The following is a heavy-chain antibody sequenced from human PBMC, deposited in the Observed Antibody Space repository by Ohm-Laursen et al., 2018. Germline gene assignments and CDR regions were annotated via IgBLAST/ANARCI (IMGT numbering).Heavy chain of an antibody. CDR2: ISSSGGST. D-gene: IGHD4-17*01. CDR3: ARTRSLNGDYVEIDY. J-gene: IGHJ4*02. CDR1: GFTFSSYA. Sequence: SLRLSCTASGFTFSSYAMSWVRQAPGKGLEWVSAISSSGGSTYYADSVMGRFTMSRDNSKNTLYLQMNSLRAEDTAVYYCARTRSLNGDYVEIDYWGQGTLVTVSS. V-gene: IGHV3-23*01.